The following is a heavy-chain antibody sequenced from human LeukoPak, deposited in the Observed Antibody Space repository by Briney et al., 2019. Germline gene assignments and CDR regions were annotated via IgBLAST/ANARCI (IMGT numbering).Heavy chain of an antibody. D-gene: IGHD6-25*01. Sequence: GGSLRLSCAASGFTFRSAAMTWVRQGPEKGLQWVSLISSTGYNSYYADSVKGRFTVSRDNSKNIVYLQMNSLRAEDTALYYCAKDKQAANWGQGTLVTVSS. V-gene: IGHV3-23*01. CDR3: AKDKQAAN. J-gene: IGHJ1*01. CDR1: GFTFRSAA. CDR2: ISSTGYNS.